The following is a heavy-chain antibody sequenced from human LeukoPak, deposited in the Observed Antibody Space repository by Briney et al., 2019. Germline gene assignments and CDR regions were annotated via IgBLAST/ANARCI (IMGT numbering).Heavy chain of an antibody. Sequence: LQISTKGSGYGFTSYWIGWVRQMPGKGLEGMGIIYPGDSDTRYSPSFQGQVTISADKSISTAYLQWSSLKASDTAMYYCARHAGGYSSSSYFDYWGQGTLVTVSS. D-gene: IGHD6-13*01. CDR1: GYGFTSYW. CDR2: IYPGDSDT. V-gene: IGHV5-51*01. J-gene: IGHJ4*02. CDR3: ARHAGGYSSSSYFDY.